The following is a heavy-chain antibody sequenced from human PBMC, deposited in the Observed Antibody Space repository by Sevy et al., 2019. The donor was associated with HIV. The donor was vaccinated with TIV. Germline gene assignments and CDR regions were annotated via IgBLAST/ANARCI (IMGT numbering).Heavy chain of an antibody. D-gene: IGHD3-22*01. V-gene: IGHV7-4-1*02. J-gene: IGHJ1*01. CDR1: GYTFTSYA. CDR2: INTNTGNP. Sequence: ASVKVSCKASGYTFTSYAMNWVRQAPGQGLEWMGWINTNTGNPTYAQGFTGRFVFSLDTSVSTAYLQFSSLKGEETAVYYCARRFTYYYDSSGYPRAEYFQHWGQGTLVTVSS. CDR3: ARRFTYYYDSSGYPRAEYFQH.